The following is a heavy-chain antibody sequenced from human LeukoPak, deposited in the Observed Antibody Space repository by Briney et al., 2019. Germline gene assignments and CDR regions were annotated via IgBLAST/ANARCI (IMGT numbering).Heavy chain of an antibody. CDR2: IVSSSSYI. J-gene: IGHJ4*02. V-gene: IGHV3-21*01. D-gene: IGHD2-15*01. Sequence: GGSLRLSCAASGFTFSSYSMNWVRQAPGKGLEWVSSIVSSSSYIYYADSVKGRFTISRDNAKNSLYLQMNSLRAEDTAVYYCARDSVVVVSAGFLLDYWGQGTLVTVSS. CDR1: GFTFSSYS. CDR3: ARDSVVVVSAGFLLDY.